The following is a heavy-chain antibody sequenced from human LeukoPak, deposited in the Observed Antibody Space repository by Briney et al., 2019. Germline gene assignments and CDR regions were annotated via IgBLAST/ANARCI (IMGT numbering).Heavy chain of an antibody. CDR2: INHSGST. Sequence: SETLSLTCAVYGGSFSGYYWSWIRQPPGKGLEWIGEINHSGSTNYNTSLKSRVTISVDTSKNQFSLKLSSVTAADTAVYYCARGWYSSSWFDYWGQGTLVTVSS. CDR3: ARGWYSSSWFDY. V-gene: IGHV4-34*01. J-gene: IGHJ4*02. CDR1: GGSFSGYY. D-gene: IGHD6-13*01.